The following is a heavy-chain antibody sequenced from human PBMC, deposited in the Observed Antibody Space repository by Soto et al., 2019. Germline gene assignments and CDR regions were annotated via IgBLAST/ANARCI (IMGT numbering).Heavy chain of an antibody. D-gene: IGHD3-10*01. J-gene: IGHJ5*02. Sequence: PSETLSLTCTVSGGSISSYYWSWIRQPAGKGLEWIGRIYTSGSTNYNPSLKSRVTMSVDTSKKQFSPKPSSVTAADTAVYYCARSTMVNRYNWFDPWGQGTLVTVSS. CDR1: GGSISSYY. V-gene: IGHV4-4*07. CDR3: ARSTMVNRYNWFDP. CDR2: IYTSGST.